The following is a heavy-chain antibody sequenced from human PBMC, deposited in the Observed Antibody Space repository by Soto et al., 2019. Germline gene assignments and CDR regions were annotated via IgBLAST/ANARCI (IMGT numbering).Heavy chain of an antibody. CDR1: GFTFSGSW. J-gene: IGHJ4*02. CDR2: INGDGSGT. V-gene: IGHV3-74*01. CDR3: ARGIFAAGTANDY. D-gene: IGHD3-3*01. Sequence: EVQLVESGGGLVQPGGSLRLSCAASGFTFSGSWMHWVRQAPGKGLVWVSRINGDGSGTSYADFVKSRFTISRDDAKNTLFLKMNGLRAEDTAVYCCARGIFAAGTANDYWGQGTLVTVSS.